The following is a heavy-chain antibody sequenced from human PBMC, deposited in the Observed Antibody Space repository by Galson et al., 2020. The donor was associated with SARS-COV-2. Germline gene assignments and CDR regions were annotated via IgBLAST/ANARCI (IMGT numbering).Heavy chain of an antibody. CDR3: AGRIGSCPPTNWYFDL. V-gene: IGHV4-34*01. D-gene: IGHD3-10*01. J-gene: IGHJ2*01. Sequence: SQTLSLTCAVYVGSISSYYWSWVRQPPGKGLGWVGEINHGGNTNYNPSLTSRVTISLHPSNNQFSLKLTPVTAADTAIYYCAGRIGSCPPTNWYFDLWGRGTLVTVSP. CDR1: VGSISSYY. CDR2: INHGGNT.